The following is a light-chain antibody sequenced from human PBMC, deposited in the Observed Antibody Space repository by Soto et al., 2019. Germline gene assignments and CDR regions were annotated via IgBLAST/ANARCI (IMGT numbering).Light chain of an antibody. CDR2: SDN. Sequence: QSVLTQSPSASGTPGQRVTISCSGSSSNIGSNTVNWYQQLPGTAPKLLIYSDNQRPSGVPDRFSGSKSGTSASLAISGLQSEDEADYYCAPWDDSLNGWVFGGGTQLTVL. J-gene: IGLJ3*02. CDR1: SSNIGSNT. CDR3: APWDDSLNGWV. V-gene: IGLV1-44*01.